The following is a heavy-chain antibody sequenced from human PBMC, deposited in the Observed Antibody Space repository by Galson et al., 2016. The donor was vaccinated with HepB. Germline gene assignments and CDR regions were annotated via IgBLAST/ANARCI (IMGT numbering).Heavy chain of an antibody. CDR3: ARGWDLDY. CDR2: ISKAERNR. CDR1: GFTFSSDA. Sequence: SLRLSCAASGFTFSSDAMHWVRQTPGMGLEWVAVISKAERNRYYADSVKGRFAISRDNSNNTLYLQMDSLRAEDTAVYYCARGWDLDYWGQGTLVTVSS. D-gene: IGHD1-26*01. V-gene: IGHV3-30*09. J-gene: IGHJ4*02.